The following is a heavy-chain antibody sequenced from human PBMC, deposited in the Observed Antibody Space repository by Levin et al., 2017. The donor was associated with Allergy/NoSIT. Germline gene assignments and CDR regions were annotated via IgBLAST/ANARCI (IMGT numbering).Heavy chain of an antibody. J-gene: IGHJ6*02. V-gene: IGHV3-11*01. CDR2: ISSSGSTI. CDR3: ARDEGYSYGYVFVYYGMDV. D-gene: IGHD5-18*01. Sequence: LSLTCAASGFTFSDYYMSWIRQAPGKGLEWVSYISSSGSTIYYADSVKGRFTISRDNAKNSLYLQMNSLRAEDTAVYYCARDEGYSYGYVFVYYGMDVWGQGTTVTVSS. CDR1: GFTFSDYY.